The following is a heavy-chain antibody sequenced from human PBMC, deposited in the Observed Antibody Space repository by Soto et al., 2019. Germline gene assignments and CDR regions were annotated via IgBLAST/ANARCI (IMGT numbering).Heavy chain of an antibody. CDR1: GSTIDDYA. D-gene: IGHD3-16*01. J-gene: IGHJ4*02. Sequence: EVQVVESGGGLVRPGGSLTLSCVVSGSTIDDYAMHWVRQVPGKGLEWVSGIFWVRGGTGYADSVKGRFTISRDRAKNSLSLRMNSLRIEETAVYYCGKDLSPGGLESWGQGTLVTVSS. CDR2: IFWVRGGT. V-gene: IGHV3-9*01. CDR3: GKDLSPGGLES.